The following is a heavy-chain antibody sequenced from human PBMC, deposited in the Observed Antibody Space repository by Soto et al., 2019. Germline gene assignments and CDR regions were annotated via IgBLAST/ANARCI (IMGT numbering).Heavy chain of an antibody. D-gene: IGHD2-15*01. V-gene: IGHV4-34*01. CDR3: ARGGDCSGGSCYLRAYMDV. J-gene: IGHJ6*03. CDR1: GGSFSGYY. Sequence: QVQLQQWGAGLLKPSETLSLTCAVYGGSFSGYYWSWIRQPPGKGLEWIGEINHSGSTNYNPSLKSRVTISVDTSKNQLSLKLSSVTAADTAVYYCARGGDCSGGSCYLRAYMDVWGKGTTVTVSS. CDR2: INHSGST.